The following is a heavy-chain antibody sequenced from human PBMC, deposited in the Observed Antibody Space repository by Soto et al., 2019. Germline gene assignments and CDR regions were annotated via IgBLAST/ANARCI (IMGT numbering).Heavy chain of an antibody. Sequence: PLETLSLTCAVSGGSISSGGYSWSWIRQPPGKGLEWIGYIYHSGSTYYNPSLKSRVTISVDRSKNQFSLKLSSVTAEDTAVYYCARDGCSGSNCLNWFDPWGQGTLVTVSS. CDR3: ARDGCSGSNCLNWFDP. D-gene: IGHD2-15*01. CDR2: IYHSGST. CDR1: GGSISSGGYS. J-gene: IGHJ5*02. V-gene: IGHV4-30-2*01.